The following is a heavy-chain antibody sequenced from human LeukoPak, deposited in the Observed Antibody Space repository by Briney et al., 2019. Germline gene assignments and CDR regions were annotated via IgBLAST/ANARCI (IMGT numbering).Heavy chain of an antibody. D-gene: IGHD6-13*01. V-gene: IGHV3-23*01. J-gene: IGHJ4*02. CDR1: GFTFSSYA. CDR2: ISGSSDST. Sequence: GGSLRLSCAASGFTFSSYAMSWVRQAPGKGLEWVSAISGSSDSTYYGDSVRGRFTISRDNSKNTLYLQMNSLRAEDAAVYYCAKTRPLDSSSWSHGDYWGQGTLVTVSS. CDR3: AKTRPLDSSSWSHGDY.